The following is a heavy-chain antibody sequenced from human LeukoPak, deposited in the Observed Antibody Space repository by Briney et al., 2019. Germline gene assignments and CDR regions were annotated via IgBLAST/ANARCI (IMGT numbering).Heavy chain of an antibody. V-gene: IGHV1-69*13. Sequence: RASVKVSCKASGGTFSSYAISWVRQAPGQGLEWMGGIIPIFGTANYAQKFQGRVTITADESTSTAYMKLSSLRSEDTAVYYCARDRTPLGYCTNGVCSNGIYFDYWGQGTLVTVSS. CDR2: IIPIFGTA. CDR1: GGTFSSYA. CDR3: ARDRTPLGYCTNGVCSNGIYFDY. D-gene: IGHD2-8*01. J-gene: IGHJ4*02.